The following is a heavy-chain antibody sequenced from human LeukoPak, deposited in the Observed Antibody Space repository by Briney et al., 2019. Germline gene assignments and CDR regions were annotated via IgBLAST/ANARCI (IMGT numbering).Heavy chain of an antibody. CDR3: AREYCSSTSCLDDP. V-gene: IGHV1-2*02. CDR2: INPNSGGT. J-gene: IGHJ5*02. CDR1: GYTFTGYY. D-gene: IGHD2-2*01. Sequence: ASVKVSCKASGYTFTGYYIHWVRQAPGQGLEWMGWINPNSGGTNYAQKFQGRVTMTRDTSISTAYMELSRLRSDDTAVYYCAREYCSSTSCLDDPWGQGTLVTVSS.